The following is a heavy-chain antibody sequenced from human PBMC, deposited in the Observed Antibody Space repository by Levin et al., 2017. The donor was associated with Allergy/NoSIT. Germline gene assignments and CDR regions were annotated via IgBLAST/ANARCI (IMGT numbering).Heavy chain of an antibody. J-gene: IGHJ4*02. Sequence: QSGGSLRLSCAASGFVFSSSWMSWVRQAPGKGLEWVANIKQDGSETSYVDSVKGRFTVSRDNAKNSLYLEMNSLRVEDTAVYYCAKGGVIRRGQGTLVTVSS. V-gene: IGHV3-7*01. D-gene: IGHD3-10*01. CDR1: GFVFSSSW. CDR3: AKGGVIR. CDR2: IKQDGSET.